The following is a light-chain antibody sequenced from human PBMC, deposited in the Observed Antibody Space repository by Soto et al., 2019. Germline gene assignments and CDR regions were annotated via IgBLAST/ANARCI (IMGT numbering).Light chain of an antibody. CDR1: QSIGNA. CDR3: QPSFTTVRT. CDR2: AAS. V-gene: IGKV1-39*01. J-gene: IGKJ2*01. Sequence: DIQMTQSPATLSASVGDRVTITCRAGQSIGNALNWYQQKPGRAPRLLIYAASSLQSGVPARFSGSGSGTEFTLGISSLQPDDLATSYCQPSFTTVRTFGQGTKLDI.